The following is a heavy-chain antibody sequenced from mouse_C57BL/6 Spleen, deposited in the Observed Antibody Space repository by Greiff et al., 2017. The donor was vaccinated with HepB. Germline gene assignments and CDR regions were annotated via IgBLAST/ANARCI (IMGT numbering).Heavy chain of an antibody. CDR1: GFTFSSYT. D-gene: IGHD4-1*01. CDR2: ISGGGGNT. J-gene: IGHJ3*01. Sequence: EVKLEESGGGLVKPGGSLKLSCAASGFTFSSYTMSWVRQTPEKRLEWVATISGGGGNTYYPDSVKGRFTISRDNAKNTLYLQMSSLRSEDTALYYCARGPLTGAWFAYWGQGTLVTVSA. V-gene: IGHV5-9*01. CDR3: ARGPLTGAWFAY.